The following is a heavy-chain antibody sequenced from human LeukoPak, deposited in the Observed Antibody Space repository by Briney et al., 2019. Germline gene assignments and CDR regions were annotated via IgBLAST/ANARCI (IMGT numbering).Heavy chain of an antibody. D-gene: IGHD1-26*01. CDR1: GGTFSSYA. CDR2: IVPIFGTA. CDR3: ASFVRWELPEDY. V-gene: IGHV1-69*13. J-gene: IGHJ4*02. Sequence: GASVKVSCKASGGTFSSYAISWVRQAPGQGLEWMGGIVPIFGTANYAQKFQGRVTITADESTSTAYMELSSLRSEDTAVYYCASFVRWELPEDYWGQGTLVTVSS.